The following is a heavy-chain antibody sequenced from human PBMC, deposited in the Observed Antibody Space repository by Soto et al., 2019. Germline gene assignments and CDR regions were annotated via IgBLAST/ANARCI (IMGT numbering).Heavy chain of an antibody. V-gene: IGHV3-48*02. CDR3: VRDRDIYRDMVHADL. Sequence: VGSLRLSCEASGFTISGCSMNWVHQAPGKGLEWLAYITIRTGNTVYADSVRGRFTISADNAENSVFLQMNSLRDEDTAVYFCVRDRDIYRDMVHADLWGQGTLVTVS. CDR1: GFTISGCS. J-gene: IGHJ4*01. D-gene: IGHD5-18*01. CDR2: ITIRTGNT.